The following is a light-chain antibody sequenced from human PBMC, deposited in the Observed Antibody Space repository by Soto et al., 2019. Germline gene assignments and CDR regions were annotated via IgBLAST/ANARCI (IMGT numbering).Light chain of an antibody. V-gene: IGKV1-39*01. CDR2: AAS. Sequence: DIQMTQSPSSLSASVGDRVSVTCRASQSISTFLNWYPQRPGEAPKLLIYAASSLHSGVPSRFSGSGSGADVTLTNGSLQPEDLATYYCQQSYTPPRTFGQGTKVEVK. CDR3: QQSYTPPRT. CDR1: QSISTF. J-gene: IGKJ1*01.